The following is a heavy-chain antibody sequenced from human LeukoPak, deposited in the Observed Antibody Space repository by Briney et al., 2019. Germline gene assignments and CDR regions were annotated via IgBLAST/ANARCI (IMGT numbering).Heavy chain of an antibody. D-gene: IGHD1-26*01. J-gene: IGHJ4*02. Sequence: GGSLRLSGAASGFTFSSYSMNWVRQAPGKGLEWVSSISSSSSYIYYADSVKGRFTISRDNAKNSLYLQTNSLRAEDTAVYYCAREVVGAAFDYWGQGTLVTVSS. V-gene: IGHV3-21*01. CDR3: AREVVGAAFDY. CDR2: ISSSSSYI. CDR1: GFTFSSYS.